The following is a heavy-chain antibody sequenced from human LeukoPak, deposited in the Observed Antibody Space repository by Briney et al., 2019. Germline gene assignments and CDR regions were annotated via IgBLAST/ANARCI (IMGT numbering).Heavy chain of an antibody. CDR3: ARIYPSVYYYHMDV. J-gene: IGHJ6*03. D-gene: IGHD5-12*01. Sequence: GGSLRLSCAASGFTFSDHFMDWVRQAPGKGLEWVGRIKNKANSYITQYAASMEGRFTISRDDSKNSLYLQMSSLKTEDTAVYYCARIYPSVYYYHMDVWGKGTTVTVSS. V-gene: IGHV3-72*01. CDR1: GFTFSDHF. CDR2: IKNKANSYIT.